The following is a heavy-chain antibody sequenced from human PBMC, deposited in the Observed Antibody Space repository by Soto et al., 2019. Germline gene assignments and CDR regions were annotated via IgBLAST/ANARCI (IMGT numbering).Heavy chain of an antibody. CDR2: MNPNSGNT. CDR1: GYTFTSND. V-gene: IGHV1-8*01. Sequence: ASAKLSCKDPGYTFTSNDINSVQQDTGQGFEWMGWMNPNSGNTGYAQKFQRRVTMTRNTSISTAYMELSSLRSEDTAVYYCARGDKMKAFLGVVMLRTFWGKGITVTV. J-gene: IGHJ6*03. D-gene: IGHD3-3*01. CDR3: ARGDKMKAFLGVVMLRTF.